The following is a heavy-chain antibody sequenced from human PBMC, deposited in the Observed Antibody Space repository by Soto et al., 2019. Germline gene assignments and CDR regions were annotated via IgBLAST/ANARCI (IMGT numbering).Heavy chain of an antibody. J-gene: IGHJ4*02. CDR1: GGSISGYY. V-gene: IGHV4-59*01. Sequence: SETLSLTCTVSGGSISGYYWSWIRQPPGKGLEWIGYMYNTGSTVYNPSFKSRVTISLDTSKNQFSLRLNSVTAADTAVYYCARVWGGYYFDFWGQRTLATVS. D-gene: IGHD3-16*01. CDR3: ARVWGGYYFDF. CDR2: MYNTGST.